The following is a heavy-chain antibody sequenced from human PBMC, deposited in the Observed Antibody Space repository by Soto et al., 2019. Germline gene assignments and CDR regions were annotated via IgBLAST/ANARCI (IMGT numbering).Heavy chain of an antibody. CDR1: GCSISSYY. CDR3: ASAIGYCTNGVCYDGWFDP. D-gene: IGHD2-8*01. V-gene: IGHV4-59*08. J-gene: IGHJ5*02. CDR2: IYYSGST. Sequence: SETLSLTCTVSGCSISSYYWSWIRQPPGKGLEWIGYIYYSGSTNYNPSLKSRVTISVDTSKNQFSLKLSSVTAADTAVYYCASAIGYCTNGVCYDGWFDPWGQGTLVTVSS.